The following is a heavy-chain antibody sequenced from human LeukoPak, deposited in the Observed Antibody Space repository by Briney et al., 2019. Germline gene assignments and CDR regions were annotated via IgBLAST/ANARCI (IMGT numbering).Heavy chain of an antibody. J-gene: IGHJ6*02. D-gene: IGHD5/OR15-5a*01. Sequence: SETLSLTCTVPGGSISSGSYYWSWIRQPAGKGLEWIGRIYTSGSTNYNPSLKSRVTISVDTSKNQFSLKLSSVTAADTAVYYCARDLSPYYYGMDVWGQGTTVTVSS. CDR3: ARDLSPYYYGMDV. CDR2: IYTSGST. CDR1: GGSISSGSYY. V-gene: IGHV4-61*02.